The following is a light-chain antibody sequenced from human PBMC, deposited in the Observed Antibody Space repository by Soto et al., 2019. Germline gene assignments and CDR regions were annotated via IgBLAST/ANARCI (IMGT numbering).Light chain of an antibody. Sequence: DIQMTQSPSSLSASVGDRVTITCRASQSISSYLNWYQQKPGKAPKLLNYAASSLQSGVPSRFSGSGSGTDFTLTISSLQPEDFATYYCQQSYSTLPSTFGQGTKVEIK. CDR3: QQSYSTLPST. V-gene: IGKV1-39*01. CDR2: AAS. J-gene: IGKJ1*01. CDR1: QSISSY.